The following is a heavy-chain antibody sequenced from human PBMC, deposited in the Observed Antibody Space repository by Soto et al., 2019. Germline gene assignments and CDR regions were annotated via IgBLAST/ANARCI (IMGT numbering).Heavy chain of an antibody. CDR3: ARGDREDLAVVIRVRPREYGVDV. Sequence: QVQLLESGGGVVQPGRSLRLSCAASGFTFRNYAMHWVRQAPGKGLECVAVISYDGGNQFYRDYVKGRFTISRDNSKKKQYLQINSLRYEDTAVYYCARGDREDLAVVIRVRPREYGVDVWGQGTTVTVSS. CDR2: ISYDGGNQ. V-gene: IGHV3-30-3*01. D-gene: IGHD2-15*01. J-gene: IGHJ6*02. CDR1: GFTFRNYA.